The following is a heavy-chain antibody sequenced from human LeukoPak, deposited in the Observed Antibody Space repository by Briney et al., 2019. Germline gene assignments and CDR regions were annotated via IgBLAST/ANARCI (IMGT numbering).Heavy chain of an antibody. V-gene: IGHV3-48*03. Sequence: GGPLRLSCAASGFTFSIYEMNWVRQAPGKGLEWVSSSSGSTIYYADSVKGRFTISRDNAKNSLYLQMNSLRAEDTAIYYCAREDSSGLDYWGQGTLVTVSS. CDR1: GFTFSIYE. J-gene: IGHJ4*02. CDR2: SSSGSTI. D-gene: IGHD6-19*01. CDR3: AREDSSGLDY.